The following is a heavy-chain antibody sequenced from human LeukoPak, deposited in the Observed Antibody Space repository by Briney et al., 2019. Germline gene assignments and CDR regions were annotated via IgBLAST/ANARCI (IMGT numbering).Heavy chain of an antibody. CDR1: RYNFATSW. J-gene: IGHJ4*02. Sequence: GESLKISCQASRYNFATSWIGWVRQMPGKGLEWMAIIYPDDSDTRYSPSFQGQVTISADKPISTTHLQWSSLKASDTAMYYCARLEHYFDYWGQGTLVTVSS. V-gene: IGHV5-51*01. CDR3: ARLEHYFDY. CDR2: IYPDDSDT.